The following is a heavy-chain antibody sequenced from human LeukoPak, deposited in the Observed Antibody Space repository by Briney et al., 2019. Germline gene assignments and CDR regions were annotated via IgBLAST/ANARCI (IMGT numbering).Heavy chain of an antibody. CDR2: IIPIFGTA. CDR3: AAVLTGYRDHFDY. Sequence: ASVKVSCEASGGTFSSYAVSWVRQAPGQGLEWMGGIIPIFGTANYAQKFQGRVTITADESTSTAYMELSSLRSEDTAVYYCAAVLTGYRDHFDYWGQGTLVTVSS. D-gene: IGHD3-9*01. CDR1: GGTFSSYA. J-gene: IGHJ4*02. V-gene: IGHV1-69*01.